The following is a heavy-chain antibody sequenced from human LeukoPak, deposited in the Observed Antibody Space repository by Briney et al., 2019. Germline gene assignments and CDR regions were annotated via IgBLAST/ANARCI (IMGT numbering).Heavy chain of an antibody. CDR2: ISSSSSYT. CDR3: ASTVTTNYFDY. D-gene: IGHD4-17*01. V-gene: IGHV3-11*03. CDR1: GSTFSDCY. J-gene: IGHJ4*02. Sequence: GGSLRLSCAASGSTFSDCYMSWIRQAPGKGLEWVSYISSSSSYTNYADSVKGRFTISRDNAKNSLYLQMNSLRAEDTAVYYCASTVTTNYFDYWGQGTLVTVSS.